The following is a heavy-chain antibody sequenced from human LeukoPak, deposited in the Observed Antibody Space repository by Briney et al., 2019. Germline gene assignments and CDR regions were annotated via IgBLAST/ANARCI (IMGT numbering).Heavy chain of an antibody. CDR2: IYYSGST. D-gene: IGHD3-22*01. CDR3: ARHPYPTYDLDY. J-gene: IGHJ4*02. V-gene: IGHV4-39*01. CDR1: GGSISSSSYY. Sequence: PSETLSLTCTVSGGSISSSSYYWGWIRQPPGKGLEWIGSIYYSGSTYYNPSLKSRVTISVDTSKNQFSLKLSSVTAADTAVYYCARHPYPTYDLDYWGQGTLVTVSS.